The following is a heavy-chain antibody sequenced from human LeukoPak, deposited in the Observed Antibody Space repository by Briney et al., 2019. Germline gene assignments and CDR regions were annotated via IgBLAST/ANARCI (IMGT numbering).Heavy chain of an antibody. V-gene: IGHV3-48*04. CDR1: GFTFSSYS. D-gene: IGHD4-17*01. Sequence: GGSLRLSCAASGFTFSSYSMNWVRQAPGKGLEWVSYISSSSSTIYYADSVKGRFTISRDNAKNSLYLQMNSLRAEDTAMYYCARGATVTSTVSWFDPWGQGTLVTVSS. CDR2: ISSSSSTI. CDR3: ARGATVTSTVSWFDP. J-gene: IGHJ5*02.